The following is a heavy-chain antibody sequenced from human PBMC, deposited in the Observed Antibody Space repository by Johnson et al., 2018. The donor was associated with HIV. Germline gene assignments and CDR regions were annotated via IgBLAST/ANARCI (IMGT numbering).Heavy chain of an antibody. D-gene: IGHD3-22*01. CDR1: GFTFSSYA. CDR2: ISYDGSNK. J-gene: IGHJ3*02. CDR3: TTDGQDYYDRSGADAFDI. Sequence: QVQLVESGGGVVQPGRSLRLSCAASGFTFSSYAMHWVRQAPGKGLEWVAVISYDGSNKYYADSVKGRFTISRDDSKNTLYLQMNSLKTEDTAVYYCTTDGQDYYDRSGADAFDIWGQGTMVTVSS. V-gene: IGHV3-30*04.